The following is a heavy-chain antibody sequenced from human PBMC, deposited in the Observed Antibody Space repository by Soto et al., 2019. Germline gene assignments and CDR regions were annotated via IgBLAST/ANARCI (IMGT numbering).Heavy chain of an antibody. J-gene: IGHJ5*02. V-gene: IGHV5-51*01. D-gene: IGHD3-10*01. CDR1: GYSFTSYW. CDR3: ARVVRVVLVVTPQGFDL. CDR2: IYPGDSDT. Sequence: PGESLKISCKGSGYSFTSYWIGWVRQMPGKGLEWMGIIYPGDSDTRYSPSFQGQVTISADKSISTTYLQWSSLKASDSAMYYCARVVRVVLVVTPQGFDLWGQGTLVTVFS.